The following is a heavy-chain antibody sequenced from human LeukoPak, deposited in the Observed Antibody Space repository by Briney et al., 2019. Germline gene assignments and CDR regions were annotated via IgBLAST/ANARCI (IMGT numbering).Heavy chain of an antibody. D-gene: IGHD4-17*01. V-gene: IGHV4-30-4*01. Sequence: SQTLSLTCTVSGGSISSGDYYWSWIRQPPGKGLEWIGYIYYSGSTYYNPSLKSRVTISVDRSKNQFSLRLSSVTAADTAVYYCATLGDYEGGYYFDYWGQGTLVTVSS. CDR1: GGSISSGDYY. J-gene: IGHJ4*02. CDR2: IYYSGST. CDR3: ATLGDYEGGYYFDY.